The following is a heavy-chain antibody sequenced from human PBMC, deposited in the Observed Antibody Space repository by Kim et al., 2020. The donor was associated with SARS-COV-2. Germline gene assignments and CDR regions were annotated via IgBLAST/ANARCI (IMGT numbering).Heavy chain of an antibody. V-gene: IGHV4-34*01. Sequence: SETLSLTCAVYGGSFSGYYWSWIRQPPGKGLEWIGEINHSGSTNYNPSLKSRVTISVDTSKNQFSLKLSSVTAADTAVYYCARGFSGSIAAAGIGFDYWGQGTLVTVSS. J-gene: IGHJ4*02. CDR2: INHSGST. CDR1: GGSFSGYY. CDR3: ARGFSGSIAAAGIGFDY. D-gene: IGHD6-13*01.